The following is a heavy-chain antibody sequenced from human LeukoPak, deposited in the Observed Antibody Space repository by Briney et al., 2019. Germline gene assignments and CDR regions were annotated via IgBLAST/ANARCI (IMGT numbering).Heavy chain of an antibody. V-gene: IGHV1-69*16. CDR2: ILPMLGTA. J-gene: IGHJ6*03. CDR1: GGGSRSGYT. CDR3: ARDGLLTRTGMDV. D-gene: IGHD3/OR15-3a*01. Sequence: GASVRVSCKASGGGSRSGYTIGWVRQAPGQGREGMGAILPMLGTAKYAQTFQGRVTITTDDSSSTVYMELSSLRFEDTASYLCARDGLLTRTGMDVWGEGTTVIVSS.